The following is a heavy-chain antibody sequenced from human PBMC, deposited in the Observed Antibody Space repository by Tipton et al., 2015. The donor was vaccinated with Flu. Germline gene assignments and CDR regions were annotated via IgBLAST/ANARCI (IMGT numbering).Heavy chain of an antibody. CDR1: GFAVNSNY. CDR2: IYSGGST. CDR3: ARDYYYDSSGD. Sequence: QLVQSGGGLIQPGGSLRLSCAASGFAVNSNYMSWVRQAPGKGLEWVSVIYSGGSTDYADSVKGRFTISRDDSKNTVYLQMNTLRAADTAVYYCARDYYYDSSGDWGQGTLVTVSS. D-gene: IGHD3-22*01. J-gene: IGHJ4*02. V-gene: IGHV3-53*01.